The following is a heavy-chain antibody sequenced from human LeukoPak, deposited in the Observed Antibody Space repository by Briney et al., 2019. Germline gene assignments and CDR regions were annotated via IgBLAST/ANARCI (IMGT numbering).Heavy chain of an antibody. J-gene: IGHJ4*02. CDR3: ARGFRAMVRGVKY. D-gene: IGHD3-10*01. V-gene: IGHV3-74*01. CDR1: GFTFSRYW. CDR2: INSDGSST. Sequence: PGGSLRLSCAASGFTFSRYWMHWVRQTPGKGLVWVSRINSDGSSTRYADSVKGRFTISRDNAKNTLDLQMSSLRAEDTAVYYCARGFRAMVRGVKYWGQGTLVTVSS.